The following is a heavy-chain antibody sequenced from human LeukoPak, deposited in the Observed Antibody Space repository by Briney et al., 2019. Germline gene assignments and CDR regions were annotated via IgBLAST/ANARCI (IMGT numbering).Heavy chain of an antibody. CDR2: ISGSGGST. Sequence: GGSLRLSCAAYGFTFSSYAMSWVRQAPGKGLEWVSAISGSGGSTYYADSVKGRFTISRDNSKNTLYLQMNSLRAEDTAVYYCARDVYRGSGYYFYFDYWGQGTLVTVSS. V-gene: IGHV3-23*01. J-gene: IGHJ4*02. CDR1: GFTFSSYA. D-gene: IGHD3-22*01. CDR3: ARDVYRGSGYYFYFDY.